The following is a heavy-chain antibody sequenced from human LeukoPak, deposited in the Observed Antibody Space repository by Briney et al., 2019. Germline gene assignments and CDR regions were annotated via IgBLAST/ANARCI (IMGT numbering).Heavy chain of an antibody. Sequence: PGRSLRLSCAASGFTFSSYAMHWVRQAPGKGLEWVAVISYDGSNKYHADSVKGRFTISRDNSKNTLYLQMNSLRAEDTAVYYCAREGNQKDGLDYWGQGTLVTVSS. CDR3: AREGNQKDGLDY. V-gene: IGHV3-30-3*01. CDR2: ISYDGSNK. J-gene: IGHJ4*02. CDR1: GFTFSSYA. D-gene: IGHD5-24*01.